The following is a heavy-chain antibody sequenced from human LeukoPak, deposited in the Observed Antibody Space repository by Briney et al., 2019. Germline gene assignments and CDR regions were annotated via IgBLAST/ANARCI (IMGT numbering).Heavy chain of an antibody. Sequence: GGSLRLSCAASGFTFSSYALSWVRQAPGKGLEWVSAISGNGGATFYADSVKGRFTVSRDNSRNTLILQLNSLRAEDTAVYYCARCKGGWSDHFYGMDVWGQGTTVTVSS. D-gene: IGHD6-19*01. J-gene: IGHJ6*02. CDR1: GFTFSSYA. V-gene: IGHV3-23*01. CDR3: ARCKGGWSDHFYGMDV. CDR2: ISGNGGAT.